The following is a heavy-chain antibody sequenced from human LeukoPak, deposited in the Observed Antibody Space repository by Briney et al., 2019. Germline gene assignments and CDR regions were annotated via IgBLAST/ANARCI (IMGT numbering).Heavy chain of an antibody. D-gene: IGHD6-6*01. CDR2: IYNSWST. J-gene: IGHJ6*02. CDR1: GGSISPYY. Sequence: PSEALSLTCSVSGGSISPYYWSWIRQPPGKGLEWIGYIYNSWSTNYTPSLKSRVTISVDTSKNQFSLRLSSVTAADTAVYYCARHRGSLPYYYYYGMDVWGQGTTVTVSS. CDR3: ARHRGSLPYYYYYGMDV. V-gene: IGHV4-59*08.